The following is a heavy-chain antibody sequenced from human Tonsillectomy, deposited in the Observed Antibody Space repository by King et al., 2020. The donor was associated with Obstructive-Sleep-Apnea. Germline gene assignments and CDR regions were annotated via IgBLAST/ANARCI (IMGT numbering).Heavy chain of an antibody. CDR3: ARSSWIQLWSFDY. V-gene: IGHV4-39*07. D-gene: IGHD5-18*01. CDR1: GGSISSSSYY. J-gene: IGHJ4*02. Sequence: MQLQESGPGLVKPSETLSLTCTVSGGSISSSSYYWGWIRQPPGKGLEWSGSIYYSGSTYNNPSLKSRVTISVDTSKNQFSLKLSSVTAADTAVYYCARSSWIQLWSFDYWGQGTLVTVSS. CDR2: IYYSGST.